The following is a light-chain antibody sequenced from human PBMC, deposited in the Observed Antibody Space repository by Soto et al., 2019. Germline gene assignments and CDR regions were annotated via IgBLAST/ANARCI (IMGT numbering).Light chain of an antibody. CDR1: QSISSW. V-gene: IGKV1-5*01. CDR2: DAS. J-gene: IGKJ2*01. Sequence: DIQMTQSPSTLSASVGDRVTITCRASQSISSWLAWYQQKPGKAPNVLIYDASILESGVPSRFSGSGSGTEFSLTITSLQADELATYYCQQYSSYSETFVQGTKVDIK. CDR3: QQYSSYSET.